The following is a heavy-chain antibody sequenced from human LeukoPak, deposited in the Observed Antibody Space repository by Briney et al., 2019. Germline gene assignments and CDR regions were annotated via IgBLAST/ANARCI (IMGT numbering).Heavy chain of an antibody. J-gene: IGHJ4*02. CDR1: GGTFSSYA. D-gene: IGHD6-13*01. Sequence: SVKVSCKASGGTFSSYAISWVRQAPGQGLEWMGGIIPIFGTANYAQKFQGRVTITTDESTSTAYMELSSLRSEDTAVYYCASLAAAGLYYFDYWGQGTLVTVSS. CDR2: IIPIFGTA. V-gene: IGHV1-69*05. CDR3: ASLAAAGLYYFDY.